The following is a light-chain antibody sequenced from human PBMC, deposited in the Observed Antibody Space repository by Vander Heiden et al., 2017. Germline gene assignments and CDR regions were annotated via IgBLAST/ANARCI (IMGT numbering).Light chain of an antibody. J-gene: IGKJ5*01. Sequence: DIVLTQSLATLSLSPGERATLSCRAIQSVSNYLAWYQQKPGQAPRLLIYDAANRATGIPARFSGSGSGTDFTLTISSLEPEDFAVYYCQLRSNWPPITFGQGTRLEIK. CDR2: DAA. V-gene: IGKV3-11*01. CDR3: QLRSNWPPIT. CDR1: QSVSNY.